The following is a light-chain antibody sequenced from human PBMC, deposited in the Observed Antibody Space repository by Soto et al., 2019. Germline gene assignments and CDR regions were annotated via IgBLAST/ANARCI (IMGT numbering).Light chain of an antibody. J-gene: IGLJ1*01. CDR2: DVS. Sequence: QSALTQPRSVSGSPLQSVTISCTGTSSDVGGYNYVSWYQQHPGKAPKFMIYDVSKRPSGVPDRFSGSKSGNTASLTISGLQAEDEADYYCCSYAGSYPYVFGTGTKVTVL. CDR3: CSYAGSYPYV. V-gene: IGLV2-11*01. CDR1: SSDVGGYNY.